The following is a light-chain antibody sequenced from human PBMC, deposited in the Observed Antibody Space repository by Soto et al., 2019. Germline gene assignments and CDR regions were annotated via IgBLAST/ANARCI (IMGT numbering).Light chain of an antibody. V-gene: IGKV1-5*01. Sequence: DIQMTQSPSTLSASIGERVTFTCRASQDIGDSLVWYQQKARKAPKLLIYEASTLEAGVPSRFSGSGSGTDFTLTISSLQPDDFATYYCQQYNSYSSFGPGTTVEVK. CDR2: EAS. J-gene: IGKJ3*01. CDR3: QQYNSYSS. CDR1: QDIGDS.